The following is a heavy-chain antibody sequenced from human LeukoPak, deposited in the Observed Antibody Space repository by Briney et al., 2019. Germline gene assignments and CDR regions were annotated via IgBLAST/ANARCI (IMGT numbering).Heavy chain of an antibody. V-gene: IGHV1-18*01. J-gene: IGHJ4*02. CDR1: GYTFSNFG. CDR2: ISGYSGNA. D-gene: IGHD6-13*01. CDR3: ARCYSSSWQRLDN. Sequence: ASVKVSCKASGYTFSNFGLTWVRQAPGQGLEWMGWISGYSGNANYAQKFQDRVVMTTDRSTSTAYVELRSVRSDDTAVYYCARCYSSSWQRLDNWGQGTLVIVSS.